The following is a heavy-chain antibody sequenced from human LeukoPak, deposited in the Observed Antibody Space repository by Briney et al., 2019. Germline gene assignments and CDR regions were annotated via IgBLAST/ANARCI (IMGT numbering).Heavy chain of an antibody. Sequence: GGSLRLSCAASGFTFSSYAMSWVRQAPGKGLEWVANIKPDGGEKYYVDSVKGRFTISRDNAKNSLNLQMSSLRAEDTAVYYCARDPTTSQGSDAFDIWGQGTRVTVSS. V-gene: IGHV3-7*01. D-gene: IGHD1-1*01. CDR3: ARDPTTSQGSDAFDI. CDR2: IKPDGGEK. J-gene: IGHJ3*02. CDR1: GFTFSSYA.